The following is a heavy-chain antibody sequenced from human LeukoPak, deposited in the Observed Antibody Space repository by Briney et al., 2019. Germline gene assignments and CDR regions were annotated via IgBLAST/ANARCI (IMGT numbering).Heavy chain of an antibody. CDR2: INHSGST. CDR3: ARGKRFRRLLEYFQH. J-gene: IGHJ1*01. V-gene: IGHV4-34*01. Sequence: SETLSLTCAVYGGSFNGYSWSWIRQPPGKGLEWIGEINHSGSTNYNPSLKSRVTISVDTSKNQFSLKLSSVTAADTAVYYCARGKRFRRLLEYFQHWGQGTLVTVSS. D-gene: IGHD2-15*01. CDR1: GGSFNGYS.